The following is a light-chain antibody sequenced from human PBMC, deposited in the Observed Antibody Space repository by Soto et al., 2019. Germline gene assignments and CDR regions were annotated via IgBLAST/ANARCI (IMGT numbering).Light chain of an antibody. CDR2: KAS. CDR3: RHYNSYSGE. V-gene: IGKV1-5*03. CDR1: QTISSW. Sequence: DIQMTQSPSTLSGSVGDRVTITCLASQTISSWLAWYQQKPGKAPKLLIYKASTLKSGVPSRFRGSGSRTELTLTISSLQPDDFATYYCRHYNSYSGEFRQSTK. J-gene: IGKJ1*01.